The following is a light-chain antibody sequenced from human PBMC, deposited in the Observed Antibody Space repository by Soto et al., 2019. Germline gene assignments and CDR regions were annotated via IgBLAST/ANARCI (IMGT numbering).Light chain of an antibody. CDR3: SSYTSSSTVV. V-gene: IGLV2-14*01. J-gene: IGLJ2*01. Sequence: QSVLTQPASVSGSPGQSITISCTGTSSDVGTYNYVSWYRQHPGKAPKLMIYEVSNRPSGVSNRFSGSKFGNTASLTISGLQAEDEADYYCSSYTSSSTVVFGGGTKVTVL. CDR1: SSDVGTYNY. CDR2: EVS.